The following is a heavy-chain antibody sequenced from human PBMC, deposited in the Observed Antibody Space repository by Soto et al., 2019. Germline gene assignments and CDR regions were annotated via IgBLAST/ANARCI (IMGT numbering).Heavy chain of an antibody. D-gene: IGHD3-16*01. V-gene: IGHV3-30*18. J-gene: IGHJ3*02. Sequence: QVQLVESGGGVVQPGRSLRLSCAASGFTFSSYGMHWVRQAPAKGLEWVAVISYDGSHKYYADAVKGRISISRDNSKNALYLQMNSPRDEDTAVYYGAKGLCCGELSFDALDIWGQGTMVTVSS. CDR3: AKGLCCGELSFDALDI. CDR1: GFTFSSYG. CDR2: ISYDGSHK.